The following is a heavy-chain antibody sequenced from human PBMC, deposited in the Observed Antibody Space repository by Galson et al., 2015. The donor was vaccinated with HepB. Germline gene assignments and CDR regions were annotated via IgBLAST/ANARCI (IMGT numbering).Heavy chain of an antibody. D-gene: IGHD3-3*01. CDR2: IWYDGSNK. Sequence: SLRLSCAASGFTFSSYGMHWVRQAPGKGLEWVAVIWYDGSNKYYADSVKGRITISRDNSKNTLYLQMNSLRAEDTAVYYCARSLRAYYNFWSGYWGLGYWGQGTLVTVSS. CDR1: GFTFSSYG. J-gene: IGHJ4*02. CDR3: ARSLRAYYNFWSGYWGLGY. V-gene: IGHV3-33*01.